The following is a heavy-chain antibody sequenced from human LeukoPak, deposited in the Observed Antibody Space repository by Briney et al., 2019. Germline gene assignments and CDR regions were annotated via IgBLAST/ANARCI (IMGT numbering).Heavy chain of an antibody. D-gene: IGHD6-19*01. Sequence: ASVTVSCKASGGTFSSYAISWVRQAPGQGLEWMGRIIPIFGIANYAQKFQGRVTITADKSTSTAYMELSSLRSEDTAVYYCAALDASSGRLWGQGTLVTVSS. V-gene: IGHV1-69*04. CDR1: GGTFSSYA. CDR2: IIPIFGIA. CDR3: AALDASSGRL. J-gene: IGHJ4*02.